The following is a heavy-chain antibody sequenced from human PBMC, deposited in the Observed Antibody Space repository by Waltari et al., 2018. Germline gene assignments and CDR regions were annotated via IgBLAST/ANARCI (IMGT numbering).Heavy chain of an antibody. CDR1: GGSISSYY. CDR3: ARVTRDYYYYMDV. V-gene: IGHV4-59*01. Sequence: QLQLQESGPGLVKPSETLSLTCTVSGGSISSYYWSWIRQPPGKGLEWIGYIYYSGSTNYNPSLKSRVTISVDTSKNQFSLKLSSVTAADTAVYYCARVTRDYYYYMDVWGKGTTVTVSS. D-gene: IGHD2-2*01. J-gene: IGHJ6*03. CDR2: IYYSGST.